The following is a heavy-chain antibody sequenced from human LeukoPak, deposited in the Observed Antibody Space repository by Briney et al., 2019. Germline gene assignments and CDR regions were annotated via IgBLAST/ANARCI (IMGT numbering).Heavy chain of an antibody. V-gene: IGHV1-8*01. J-gene: IGHJ6*03. CDR1: GYTFTSYD. CDR3: ARGYWSGSWSSYYYMGV. CDR2: MNPNSGNT. Sequence: GASVKVSCKASGYTFTSYDINWVRQATGQGLEWMGWMNPNSGNTGYAQKFQGRVTMTTNTSITTAYMELSSLRSEDTAVYYCARGYWSGSWSSYYYMGVWGKGTTVTISS. D-gene: IGHD6-13*01.